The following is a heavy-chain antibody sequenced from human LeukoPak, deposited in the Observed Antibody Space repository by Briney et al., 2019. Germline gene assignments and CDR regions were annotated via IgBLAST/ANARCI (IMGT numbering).Heavy chain of an antibody. CDR2: IYYSGST. Sequence: SQTLSLTCTVSGGSISSGGYYWSWIRQHPGKGLEWIGYIYYSGSTYYNPSLKSRVTISVDTSKNQFSLKLSSVTAADTAVYYCARFVEMALYFDYWGQGTLVTVPS. V-gene: IGHV4-31*03. CDR3: ARFVEMALYFDY. CDR1: GGSISSGGYY. D-gene: IGHD5-24*01. J-gene: IGHJ4*02.